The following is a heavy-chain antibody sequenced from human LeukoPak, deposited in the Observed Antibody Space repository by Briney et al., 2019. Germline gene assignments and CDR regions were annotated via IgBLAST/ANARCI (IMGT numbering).Heavy chain of an antibody. CDR3: AKEGITMVRGVITWKERLGRYYYYGMDV. V-gene: IGHV4-38-2*02. Sequence: PSETLSLTCTVSGYSISSGYYWGWIRQPPGKGLEWIGSIYHSGSTYYNPSLKSRVTISVDTSKNQFSLKLSSVTAADTAVYYCAKEGITMVRGVITWKERLGRYYYYGMDVWGQGTTVTVSS. CDR2: IYHSGST. CDR1: GYSISSGYY. J-gene: IGHJ6*02. D-gene: IGHD3-10*01.